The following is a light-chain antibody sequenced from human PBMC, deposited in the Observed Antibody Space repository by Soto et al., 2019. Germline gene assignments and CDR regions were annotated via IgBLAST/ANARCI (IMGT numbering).Light chain of an antibody. CDR2: GAS. V-gene: IGKV1-8*01. J-gene: IGKJ1*01. CDR3: QHYKNYPWT. CDR1: QDVGRY. Sequence: AIRMTQSPSSLSASAGDRVAIACRASQDVGRYLAWYQQKPGQAPKLLIYGASTLQSGVPSRFSGCGSGTDFTRNISCLQSEDFATYYCQHYKNYPWTFGQGTKVEIK.